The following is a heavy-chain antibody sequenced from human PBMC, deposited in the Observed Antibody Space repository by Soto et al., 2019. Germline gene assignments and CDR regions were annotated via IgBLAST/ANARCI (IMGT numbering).Heavy chain of an antibody. CDR3: GREFHSPTVTRFDL. D-gene: IGHD4-17*01. CDR2: VYYGGNT. CDR1: GGSISNYY. V-gene: IGHV4-59*01. Sequence: QVQLQESGPGLVKPSETLSLTCTVSGGSISNYYWSWLRQPPGKGLEWIGYVYYGGNTNYNPSLKTRITMSVDTSKNQFSLRLSSVTAADTAVYYCGREFHSPTVTRFDLWGQGTLVTVSS. J-gene: IGHJ4*02.